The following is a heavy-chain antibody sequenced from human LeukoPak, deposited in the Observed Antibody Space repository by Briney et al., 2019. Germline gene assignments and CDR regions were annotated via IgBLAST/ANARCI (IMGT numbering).Heavy chain of an antibody. D-gene: IGHD4-23*01. CDR2: INHSGST. CDR3: ARNGGNSDFDY. Sequence: PSETLSLTCAVYGGSFSGYYWSWIRQPPGKGLEWIGEINHSGSTNYNPSLKSRVTISVDTSKNQFSLKLSSVTAAGTAVYYCARNGGNSDFDYWGQGTLVTVSS. J-gene: IGHJ4*02. CDR1: GGSFSGYY. V-gene: IGHV4-34*01.